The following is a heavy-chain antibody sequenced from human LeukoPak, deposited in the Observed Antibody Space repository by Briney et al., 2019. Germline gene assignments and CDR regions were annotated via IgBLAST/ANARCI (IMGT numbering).Heavy chain of an antibody. CDR3: ARVGRLNVVVPAALRYYYYYMDV. J-gene: IGHJ6*03. Sequence: EASVKVSCKASGGTFSSYAISWVRQAPGQGLEWMGGIIPIFGTANYAQKFQGRVTITADESTSTAYMELSSLRSEDTAVYYCARVGRLNVVVPAALRYYYYYMDVWGKGTTVTVSS. D-gene: IGHD2-2*01. V-gene: IGHV1-69*13. CDR2: IIPIFGTA. CDR1: GGTFSSYA.